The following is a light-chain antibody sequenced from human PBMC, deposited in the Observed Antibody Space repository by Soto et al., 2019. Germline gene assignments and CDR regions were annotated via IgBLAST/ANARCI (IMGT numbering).Light chain of an antibody. CDR2: GPS. CDR3: QQYGTSLT. J-gene: IGKJ4*01. CDR1: QSVSSSH. Sequence: EHVFTQSPGTLSFSRGERATLSCRASQSVSSSHLAWYQQKPGQAPRLLIYGPSNRATGIPDRFSGSGSGTDFTLTIDRLEPEDFAVYYCQQYGTSLTLGGGTKVDIK. V-gene: IGKV3-20*01.